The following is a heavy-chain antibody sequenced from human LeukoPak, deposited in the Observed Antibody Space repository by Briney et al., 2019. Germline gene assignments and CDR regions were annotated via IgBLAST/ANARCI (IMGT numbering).Heavy chain of an antibody. Sequence: PGGSLRLSCAASGFTFSSYSMNWVRQAPGEGLEWVSSISSSSCYIYYADSLKGRFTISRDNAKNPLYLQMNSLRAEDTAVYYCARIQLNSYYYYMDVWGKGTTVTVSS. CDR1: GFTFSSYS. J-gene: IGHJ6*03. CDR3: ARIQLNSYYYYMDV. V-gene: IGHV3-21*01. D-gene: IGHD2-2*01. CDR2: ISSSSCYI.